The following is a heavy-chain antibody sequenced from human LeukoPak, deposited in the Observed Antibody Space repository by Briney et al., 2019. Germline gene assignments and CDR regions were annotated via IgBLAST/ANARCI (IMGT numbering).Heavy chain of an antibody. CDR2: ITNSGRST. Sequence: PGGSLRLSCEASGFSLSTYFISWIRQAPGKGLEWVSYITNSGRSTKYADAVKGRFTISRDNTKQSVYLEMTHLRAEDTAVYYCAREASGYYHVFDSWGQGTLVTVSS. CDR1: GFSLSTYF. J-gene: IGHJ4*02. CDR3: AREASGYYHVFDS. D-gene: IGHD3-3*01. V-gene: IGHV3-11*04.